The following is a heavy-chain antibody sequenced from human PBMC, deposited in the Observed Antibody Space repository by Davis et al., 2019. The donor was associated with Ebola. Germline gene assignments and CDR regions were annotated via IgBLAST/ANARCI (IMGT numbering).Heavy chain of an antibody. J-gene: IGHJ4*02. Sequence: PGGSLRLSCAASGFTFGDYAMHWVRQAPGKGLEWVSLVSWDGRRTAYADSVRGRFTISRDNSKKFLYLQMNGLRAEVTALYYCTAYDSTFRNYWGQGTLVTVSS. CDR2: VSWDGRRT. D-gene: IGHD3-22*01. V-gene: IGHV3-43D*03. CDR3: TAYDSTFRNY. CDR1: GFTFGDYA.